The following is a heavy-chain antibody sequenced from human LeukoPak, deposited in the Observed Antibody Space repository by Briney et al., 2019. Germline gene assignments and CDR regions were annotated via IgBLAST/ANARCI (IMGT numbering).Heavy chain of an antibody. CDR1: GYTFTSYG. CDR2: IIPIFGTA. D-gene: IGHD6-6*01. CDR3: ATEYSSSS. J-gene: IGHJ4*02. V-gene: IGHV1-69*13. Sequence: GASVKVSCKASGYTFTSYGISWVRQAPGQGLEWMGGIIPIFGTANYAQKFQGRVTITADESTSTAYMELSSLRSEDTAVYYCATEYSSSSWSQGTLVTVSS.